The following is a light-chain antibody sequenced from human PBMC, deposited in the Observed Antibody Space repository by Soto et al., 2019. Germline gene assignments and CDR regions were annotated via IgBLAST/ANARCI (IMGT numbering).Light chain of an antibody. J-gene: IGKJ5*01. CDR3: QQARRFPIT. Sequence: EIVMRQSPATLSVSPGERATLSCRASESVSSNLAWYQQKVGQAPRLLIYGASTRATGIPARFSGSGSGTEFTLTISNLQSEDFAVSYCQQARRFPITFGQGTRLEIK. CDR2: GAS. V-gene: IGKV3-15*01. CDR1: ESVSSN.